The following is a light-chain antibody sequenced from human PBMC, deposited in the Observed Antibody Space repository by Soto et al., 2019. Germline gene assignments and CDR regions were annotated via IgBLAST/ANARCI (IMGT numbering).Light chain of an antibody. Sequence: QSVLTQPPSASGSPGQSVAISCTGTSSDVGGYDYVSWYQQHPGDAPKLMIYDVSKRPSGVPDRFSGSKSGNTASLTVSGLQAEDEADYYCSSYAGNYIVFGTGTKLTVL. CDR1: SSDVGGYDY. CDR2: DVS. CDR3: SSYAGNYIV. V-gene: IGLV2-8*01. J-gene: IGLJ1*01.